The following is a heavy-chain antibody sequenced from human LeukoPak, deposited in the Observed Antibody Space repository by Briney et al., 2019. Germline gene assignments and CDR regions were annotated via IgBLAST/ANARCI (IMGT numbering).Heavy chain of an antibody. Sequence: SETLSLTCTVSGGSISSYYWSWIRQPAGKGLEWIGRIYTSGSTNYNPSLKSRVTMSVDTSKNQFSLKLSSVTAADTAVYYCARGGIRKQSWYRGEGGRREDFDYWGQGTRVTVSS. CDR3: ARGGIRKQSWYRGEGGRREDFDY. D-gene: IGHD6-13*01. CDR1: GGSISSYY. CDR2: IYTSGST. J-gene: IGHJ4*02. V-gene: IGHV4-4*07.